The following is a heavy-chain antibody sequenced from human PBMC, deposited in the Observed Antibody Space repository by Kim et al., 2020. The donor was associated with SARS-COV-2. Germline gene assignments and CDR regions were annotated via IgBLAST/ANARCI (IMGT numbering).Heavy chain of an antibody. V-gene: IGHV3-64D*09. D-gene: IGHD2-2*01. CDR3: VKDRGTTWPNGLDV. Sequence: YSDAVMGRCTTSRDNSKNTFYLQLNSLRPDDTALYYCVKDRGTTWPNGLDVWGQGTTVTVSS. J-gene: IGHJ6*02.